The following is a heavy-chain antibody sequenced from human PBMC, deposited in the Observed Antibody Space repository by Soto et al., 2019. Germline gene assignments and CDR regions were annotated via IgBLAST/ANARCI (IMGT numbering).Heavy chain of an antibody. Sequence: GGSLRLSCAASGFTFDDYAMHWVRQAPGKGLEWVSGISWNSGSIGYADSVKGRFTISRDNAKNSLYLQMNSLRAEDTALYYCAKDKGASIWRGLDYWGQGTLVTVSS. CDR3: AKDKGASIWRGLDY. D-gene: IGHD3-3*01. V-gene: IGHV3-9*01. CDR1: GFTFDDYA. J-gene: IGHJ4*02. CDR2: ISWNSGSI.